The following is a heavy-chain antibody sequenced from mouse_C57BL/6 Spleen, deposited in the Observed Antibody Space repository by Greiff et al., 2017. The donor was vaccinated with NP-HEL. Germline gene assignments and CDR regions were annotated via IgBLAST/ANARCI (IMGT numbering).Heavy chain of an antibody. CDR2: INPNNGGT. V-gene: IGHV1-26*01. Sequence: VQLQQSGPELVKPGASVKISCKASGYTFTDYYMNWVKQSHGKSLKWIGDINPNNGGTSYNQKFKGKATLTVDKSSSTAYMELRSLTSEDSAVYYCARQHYGSSYGYFDVWGTGTTVTVSS. CDR3: ARQHYGSSYGYFDV. J-gene: IGHJ1*03. CDR1: GYTFTDYY. D-gene: IGHD1-1*01.